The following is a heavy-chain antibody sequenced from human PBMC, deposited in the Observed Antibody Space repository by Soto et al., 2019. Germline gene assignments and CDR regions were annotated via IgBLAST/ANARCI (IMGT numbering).Heavy chain of an antibody. CDR3: ARARSMILLDRFNP. CDR2: IWFDGNKK. CDR1: GFKFRNYA. J-gene: IGHJ5*02. D-gene: IGHD3-22*01. Sequence: QVQLVESGGGVVQPGKSLRLSCAASGFKFRNYAIHWVRQAPGKGLEWLAVIWFDGNKKYYADSVKGPCTISRDNSNNTVFLHTNSLTAADSGVFYCARARSMILLDRFNPWGLGTLVTVSS. V-gene: IGHV3-33*01.